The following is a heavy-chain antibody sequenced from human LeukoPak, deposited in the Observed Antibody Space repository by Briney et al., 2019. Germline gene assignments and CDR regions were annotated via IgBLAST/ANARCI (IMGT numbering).Heavy chain of an antibody. CDR3: ARAVLPFRPYFDY. V-gene: IGHV4-61*08. CDR1: GGSITNNAYY. Sequence: SETLSLTCTVSGGSITNNAYYWNWIRQHPGKGPEWIGYIYYSGSTNYNPSLKSRVTISVDTSKNQFSLKLSSVTAADTAVYYCARAVLPFRPYFDYWGQGTLVTVSS. D-gene: IGHD2/OR15-2a*01. J-gene: IGHJ4*02. CDR2: IYYSGST.